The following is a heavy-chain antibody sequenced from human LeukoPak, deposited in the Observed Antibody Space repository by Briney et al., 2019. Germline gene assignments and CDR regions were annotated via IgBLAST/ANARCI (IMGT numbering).Heavy chain of an antibody. J-gene: IGHJ4*02. CDR2: IKEDESAR. CDR3: ARAVDVADY. Sequence: GGSLRLSCTVSGFTFSSYPFHWVRQAPGKGLDWVANIKEDESARFYADSVRGRFTISRDNAKNSVYLEMNNLRVEDTAVYYCARAVDVADYWGRGTLVTVSS. V-gene: IGHV3-7*01. CDR1: GFTFSSYP. D-gene: IGHD3-16*01.